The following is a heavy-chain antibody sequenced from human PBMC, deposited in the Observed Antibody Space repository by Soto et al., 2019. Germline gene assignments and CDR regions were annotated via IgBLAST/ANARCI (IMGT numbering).Heavy chain of an antibody. CDR3: ARRADFDWFLDY. D-gene: IGHD3-9*01. Sequence: EVQLLESGGGLVQPGGSLRLSCAASGFIFSSYAMNWVRQAPGKGLEWVSTINGGRTYYADSVKGRFTFSRDNSKNTLYLQMNSLRAEDTAVYYCARRADFDWFLDYWGRGTLVTVSS. V-gene: IGHV3-23*01. CDR2: INGGRT. CDR1: GFIFSSYA. J-gene: IGHJ4*02.